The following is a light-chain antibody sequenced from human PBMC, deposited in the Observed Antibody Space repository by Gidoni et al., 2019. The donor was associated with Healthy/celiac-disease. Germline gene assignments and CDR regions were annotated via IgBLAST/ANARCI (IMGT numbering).Light chain of an antibody. CDR2: DVS. V-gene: IGLV2-11*01. J-gene: IGLJ1*01. CDR1: SSDVGGYNY. CDR3: CSYAGSFYV. Sequence: QSALTQPRSVSGSPGQSVTISCTGTSSDVGGYNYVSWYQQHPGKAPKLMLYDVSKRPSGFPDRFSGSKSGNTASLTISGLQAEDEADYYCCSYAGSFYVFGTGTKVTVL.